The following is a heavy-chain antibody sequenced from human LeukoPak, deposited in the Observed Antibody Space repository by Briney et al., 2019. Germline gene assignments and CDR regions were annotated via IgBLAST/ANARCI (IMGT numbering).Heavy chain of an antibody. J-gene: IGHJ6*03. D-gene: IGHD6-13*01. CDR1: GGSISSYY. CDR3: ARTTEAHSWRTRYYDYYMDV. CDR2: IHYSGST. V-gene: IGHV4-59*01. Sequence: SETLSLTCAVSGGSISSYYWSWIRQPPGKGLEWIGYIHYSGSTNYNPSLKSRVTISVDTSKNQFSLKLSSVTAADTAVYYCARTTEAHSWRTRYYDYYMDVWGKGTTVTVSS.